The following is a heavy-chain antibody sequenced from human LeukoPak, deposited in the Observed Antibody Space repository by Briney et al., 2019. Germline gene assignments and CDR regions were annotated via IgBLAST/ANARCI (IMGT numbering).Heavy chain of an antibody. D-gene: IGHD6-19*01. Sequence: ASVKVSCKASGYTFTDYYMHWVRQAPGQGLEWMGIINPNGGSTKYAQKLQGRVTMTEDTSTDTAYMELSSLRSEDAAVYYCATAKYSSGWYGAFDIWGQGTMVTVSS. V-gene: IGHV1-46*04. CDR1: GYTFTDYY. J-gene: IGHJ3*02. CDR3: ATAKYSSGWYGAFDI. CDR2: INPNGGST.